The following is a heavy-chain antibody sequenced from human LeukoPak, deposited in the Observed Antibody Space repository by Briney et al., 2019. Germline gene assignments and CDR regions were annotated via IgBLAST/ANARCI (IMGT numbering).Heavy chain of an antibody. V-gene: IGHV4-59*11. CDR3: ARGGNDSSGYYYSVGIVFDY. Sequence: SETLSLTCTVSGGSISSHYWSWIRQPPGKGLEWIGYIYYSGSTNYNPSLKSRVTISVDTSKNQFSLKLSSVTAADTAVYYCARGGNDSSGYYYSVGIVFDYWGQGTLVTVSS. D-gene: IGHD3-22*01. CDR2: IYYSGST. J-gene: IGHJ4*02. CDR1: GGSISSHY.